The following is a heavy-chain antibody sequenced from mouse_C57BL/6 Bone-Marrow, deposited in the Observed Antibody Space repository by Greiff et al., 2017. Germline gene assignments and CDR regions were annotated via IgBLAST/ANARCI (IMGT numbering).Heavy chain of an antibody. CDR2: IDPGNGDT. CDR1: GFNIKDDY. Sequence: EVQLQQSGAELVRPGASVKLSCTASGFNIKDDYMHWVKQRPEQGLEWIGWIDPGNGDTEYASKFQGKATITADTSSNTAYLQLSSLTSADTAVYYCTPHYYAMDYWGQGTSVTVSS. V-gene: IGHV14-4*01. CDR3: TPHYYAMDY. J-gene: IGHJ4*01.